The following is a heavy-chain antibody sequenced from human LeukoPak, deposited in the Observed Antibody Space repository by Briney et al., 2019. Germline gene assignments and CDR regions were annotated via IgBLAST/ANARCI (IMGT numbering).Heavy chain of an antibody. D-gene: IGHD3-22*01. Sequence: SETLSLTCTVSGGPISSGGYFWSWIRQPAGKGPEWIGRINTSGSTNYNPFLKSRVTISVDTSKNQFSLKLSSVTAADTAVYYCARDHYDSRGYYSGYMDVWGKGTTVTISS. CDR2: INTSGST. CDR3: ARDHYDSRGYYSGYMDV. V-gene: IGHV4-61*02. J-gene: IGHJ6*03. CDR1: GGPISSGGYF.